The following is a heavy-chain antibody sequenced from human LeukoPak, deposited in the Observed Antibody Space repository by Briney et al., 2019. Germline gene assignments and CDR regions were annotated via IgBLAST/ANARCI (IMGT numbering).Heavy chain of an antibody. V-gene: IGHV3-23*01. J-gene: IGHJ5*02. Sequence: GGSLRLSCAASGFTFSSYAMSWVRQAPGKGLEWVSAISGSGGSTYYADSVKGRFTISRDNTKNSLYLQMNSLRAEDTAVYYCARGVTGTVPRFDPWGQGTLLTVSS. CDR2: ISGSGGST. CDR3: ARGVTGTVPRFDP. D-gene: IGHD1-20*01. CDR1: GFTFSSYA.